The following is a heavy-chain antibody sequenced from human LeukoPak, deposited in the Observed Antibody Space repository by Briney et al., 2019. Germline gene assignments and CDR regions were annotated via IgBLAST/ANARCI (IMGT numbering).Heavy chain of an antibody. CDR3: ARGVLKYYYDSSGLDAFDI. CDR1: GGSISTSNW. J-gene: IGHJ3*02. Sequence: SGTLSLTCAVSGGSISTSNWWSWVRQPPGKGLEWIGEIYHSGSTNYNPSLKSRVTISVDKSKNQFSLKLSSVTAADTAVYYCARGVLKYYYDSSGLDAFDIWGQGTMVTVSS. V-gene: IGHV4-4*02. CDR2: IYHSGST. D-gene: IGHD3-22*01.